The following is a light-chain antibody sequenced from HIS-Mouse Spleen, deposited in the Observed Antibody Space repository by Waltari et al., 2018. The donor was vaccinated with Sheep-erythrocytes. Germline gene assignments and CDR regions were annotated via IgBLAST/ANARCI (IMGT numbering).Light chain of an antibody. CDR2: QDS. Sequence: SYELTQPPSVSVSPGQTARITCSGDALPKKNAYWYQQKPGQSPVLVIYQDSKRPSGIPERFSGSNSGNTATLTISGTQAMDEADYYCQAWDSSTAVFGGGTKLTVL. V-gene: IGLV3-1*01. J-gene: IGLJ2*01. CDR1: ALPKKN. CDR3: QAWDSSTAV.